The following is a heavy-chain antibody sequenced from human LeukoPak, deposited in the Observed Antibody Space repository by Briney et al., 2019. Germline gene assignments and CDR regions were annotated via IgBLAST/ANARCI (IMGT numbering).Heavy chain of an antibody. CDR2: IYYSGST. V-gene: IGHV4-31*03. CDR3: ARDLYYYDSSGVPRNWYFDL. J-gene: IGHJ2*01. D-gene: IGHD3-22*01. Sequence: SETLSLTCTVSGGSISSGGYYWSWNRQHPGKGLEWIGYIYYSGSTYYNPSLKSRVTISVDTSKNQFSLKLSSVTAADTAVYYCARDLYYYDSSGVPRNWYFDLWGRGTLVTVSS. CDR1: GGSISSGGYY.